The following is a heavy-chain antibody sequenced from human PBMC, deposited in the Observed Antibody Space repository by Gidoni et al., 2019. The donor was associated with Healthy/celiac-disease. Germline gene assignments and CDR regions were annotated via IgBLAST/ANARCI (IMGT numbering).Heavy chain of an antibody. Sequence: EVQLVESGGGLVQPGGSLRLSCAASGFTFSSYWMHWVRQAPGKGLVWVSRINSDGSTTSYADSVKGRFTISRDNAKNTLYLQMNSLRAEDTAVYYCARELVDYGDYVAYGMDVWGQGTTVTVSS. CDR3: ARELVDYGDYVAYGMDV. J-gene: IGHJ6*02. CDR1: GFTFSSYW. CDR2: INSDGSTT. D-gene: IGHD4-17*01. V-gene: IGHV3-74*01.